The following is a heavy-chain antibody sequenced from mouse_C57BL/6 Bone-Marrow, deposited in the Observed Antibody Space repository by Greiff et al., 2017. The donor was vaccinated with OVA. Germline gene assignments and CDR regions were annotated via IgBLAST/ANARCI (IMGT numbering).Heavy chain of an antibody. CDR3: TTSPYGYDGAWFAY. D-gene: IGHD2-2*01. V-gene: IGHV14-4*01. J-gene: IGHJ3*01. Sequence: EVQLQESGAELVRPGASVKLSCTASGFTIKDDYMHWVKQRPEQGLEWIGWLDPENGDTEYASKFQGKATIPADTSSNTAYLQLSSLTSEDTAVYYCTTSPYGYDGAWFAYWGQGTLVTVSA. CDR1: GFTIKDDY. CDR2: LDPENGDT.